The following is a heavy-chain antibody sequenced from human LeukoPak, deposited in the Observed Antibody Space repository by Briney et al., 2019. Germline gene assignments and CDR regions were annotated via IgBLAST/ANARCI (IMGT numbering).Heavy chain of an antibody. Sequence: PSQTLSLTCTVSGGSISSGGYYWSWIRQPPGKGLEWIGYIYHSGSTYYNPSLKSRVTISVDRSKNQFSLKLSSVTAADTAVYYCASLNGGNSRPYYFDYWGQGTLVTVSS. CDR1: GGSISSGGYY. V-gene: IGHV4-30-2*01. J-gene: IGHJ4*02. D-gene: IGHD4-23*01. CDR2: IYHSGST. CDR3: ASLNGGNSRPYYFDY.